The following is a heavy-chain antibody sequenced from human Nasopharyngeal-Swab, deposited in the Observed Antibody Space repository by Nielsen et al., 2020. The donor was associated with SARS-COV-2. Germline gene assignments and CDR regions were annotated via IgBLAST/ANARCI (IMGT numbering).Heavy chain of an antibody. CDR3: ARDGYSFTWDEYYMDV. V-gene: IGHV3-9*01. J-gene: IGHJ6*03. D-gene: IGHD6-13*01. CDR2: ISWNSGYI. CDR1: GFPFDDYA. Sequence: SLKISCAASGFPFDDYAMHWVRQAPGKGLEWVSGISWNSGYIVYADSVKGRFTISRDNAKNSLYLQMNTLRVEDTAVYYCARDGYSFTWDEYYMDVWGTGTTVTVSS.